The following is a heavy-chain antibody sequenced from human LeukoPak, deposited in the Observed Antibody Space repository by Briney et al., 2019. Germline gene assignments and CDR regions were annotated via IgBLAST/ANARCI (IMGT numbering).Heavy chain of an antibody. D-gene: IGHD3-10*01. CDR1: GFTFSSYW. CDR3: ARDKSYGSGPEMS. CDR2: IKQDGSEK. Sequence: GGSLRLSCAASGFTFSSYWMSWVRQAPGKGLEWVANIKQDGSEKYYVDSVKGRFTISRDNAKNSLYLQMNSLRAEDTAVYYCARDKSYGSGPEMSWGQGTLVTVSS. V-gene: IGHV3-7*01. J-gene: IGHJ4*02.